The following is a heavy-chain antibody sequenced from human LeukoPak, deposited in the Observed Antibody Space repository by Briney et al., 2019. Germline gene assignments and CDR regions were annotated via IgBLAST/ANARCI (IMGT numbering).Heavy chain of an antibody. V-gene: IGHV4-38-2*01. CDR3: ARVIAAGVDFDY. J-gene: IGHJ4*02. CDR2: IYHSGST. CDR1: GY. Sequence: PSETLSLTCAVSGYWGWIRQPPGKGLEWIGSIYHSGSTYYNPSLESRVTILVDTSKNQFSLYLSSVTAADTAIYYCARVIAAGVDFDYWGQGTLVTVSS. D-gene: IGHD6-13*01.